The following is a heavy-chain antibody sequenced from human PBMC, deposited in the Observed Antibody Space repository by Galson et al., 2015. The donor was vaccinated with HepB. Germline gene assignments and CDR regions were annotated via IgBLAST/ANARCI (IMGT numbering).Heavy chain of an antibody. CDR3: ARPLGYDSSGRYDAFDI. CDR2: ISAYNGNT. Sequence: QSGAEVKKPGESLKISCKASGYTFTSYGISWVRQAPGQGLEWMGWISAYNGNTNYAQKLQGRVTMTTGTSTSTAYMELRSLRSDDTAVYYCARPLGYDSSGRYDAFDIWGQGTMVTVSS. CDR1: GYTFTSYG. V-gene: IGHV1-18*04. D-gene: IGHD3-22*01. J-gene: IGHJ3*02.